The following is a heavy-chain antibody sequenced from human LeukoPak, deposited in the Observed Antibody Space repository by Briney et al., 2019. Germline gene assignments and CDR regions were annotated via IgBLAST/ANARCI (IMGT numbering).Heavy chain of an antibody. CDR2: INPNSGGT. D-gene: IGHD3-3*01. J-gene: IGHJ4*02. Sequence: GASVKVSSKASGYTFTGYYMHWVRQAPGQGLEWMGWINPNSGGTNYAQKFQGRVTMTRDTSISTAYMELSRLRSDDTAVYYCARDRAPLGDFWSGYYPPETDYFDYWGQGTLVTVSS. CDR3: ARDRAPLGDFWSGYYPPETDYFDY. CDR1: GYTFTGYY. V-gene: IGHV1-2*02.